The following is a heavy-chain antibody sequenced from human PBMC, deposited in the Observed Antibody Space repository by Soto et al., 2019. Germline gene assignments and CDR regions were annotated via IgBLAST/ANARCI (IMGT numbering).Heavy chain of an antibody. CDR1: GFTFSSYG. CDR2: VWYDGGNK. CDR3: VRAAGYSGYDYVYYYGMDV. J-gene: IGHJ6*02. Sequence: QVQLVESGGGVVQPGRSLRLSCAASGFTFSSYGMHWVRQAPGKGLEWVALVWYDGGNKYYVDSVKGRFTISRDNSKNTLYLEMNSLRYEDTAVYYCVRAAGYSGYDYVYYYGMDVWGQGTTVTVSS. D-gene: IGHD5-12*01. V-gene: IGHV3-33*01.